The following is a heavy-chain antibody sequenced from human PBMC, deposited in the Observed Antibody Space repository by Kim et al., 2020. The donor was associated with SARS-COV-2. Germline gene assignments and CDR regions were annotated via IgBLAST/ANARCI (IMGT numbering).Heavy chain of an antibody. Sequence: GGSLRLSCAASGFTFSSYEMNWVRQAPGKGLEWVSYISSSGSTIYYADSVKGRFTISRDNAKNSLYLQMNSLRAEDTAVYYCAREGAEYDILTGFDYWGQGTLVTVSS. CDR2: ISSSGSTI. V-gene: IGHV3-48*03. D-gene: IGHD3-9*01. J-gene: IGHJ4*02. CDR1: GFTFSSYE. CDR3: AREGAEYDILTGFDY.